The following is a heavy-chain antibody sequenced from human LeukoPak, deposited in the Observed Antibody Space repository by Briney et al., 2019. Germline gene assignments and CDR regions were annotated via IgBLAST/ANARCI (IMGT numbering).Heavy chain of an antibody. V-gene: IGHV3-9*01. CDR2: ISWNSGSK. D-gene: IGHD5-18*01. Sequence: GRSLRLSCAASGFTFDDYAMHWVRQAPGKGLEWVSSISWNSGSKAYADSVKGRFTISRDNAKNSLYLQMNSLRAEDTAVYYCARLRGYSPIDYWGQGTLVTVSS. CDR3: ARLRGYSPIDY. CDR1: GFTFDDYA. J-gene: IGHJ4*02.